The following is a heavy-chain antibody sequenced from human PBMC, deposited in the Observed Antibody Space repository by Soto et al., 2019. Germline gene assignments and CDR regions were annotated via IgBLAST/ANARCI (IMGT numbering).Heavy chain of an antibody. V-gene: IGHV1-2*02. D-gene: IGHD3-10*01. Sequence: ASVKVSCKASGYTFTDNYMHWVRQAPGQGLEWMGWINPTSGTTNYALKFQGRVTMTRDTSISTAYLELSSLTSDDTAIYYCARDFPQFGHLIRSYYSDYWGQGALVTVSS. J-gene: IGHJ4*02. CDR3: ARDFPQFGHLIRSYYSDY. CDR2: INPTSGTT. CDR1: GYTFTDNY.